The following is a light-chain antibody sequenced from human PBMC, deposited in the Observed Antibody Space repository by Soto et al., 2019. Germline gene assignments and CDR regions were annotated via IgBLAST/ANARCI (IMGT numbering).Light chain of an antibody. CDR2: GAS. J-gene: IGKJ5*01. CDR1: QSVSSNY. CDR3: QQSYSTPIT. Sequence: EIVLTQSPGTLSLSPGERATLSCRASQSVSSNYLAWYQQKPGQAPRLLIYGASSRATGIPDRFSGSGSGTDFTLTISRLEPEDFATYYCQQSYSTPITFGQGTRLEIK. V-gene: IGKV3-20*01.